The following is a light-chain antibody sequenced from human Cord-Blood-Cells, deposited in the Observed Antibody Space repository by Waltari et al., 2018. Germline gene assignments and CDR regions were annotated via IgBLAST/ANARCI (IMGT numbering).Light chain of an antibody. Sequence: DIVMTQSPDSLAVSLGDRATINCKSSQSVLYSSNNKNYLAWYQQKPGQPPKLLIYWASTRESGVPDRFSGSGSWTDFTLTISSLQAEDVAVYYCQQYYSTPPYSFGQGTKLEIK. V-gene: IGKV4-1*01. CDR1: QSVLYSSNNKNY. CDR2: WAS. CDR3: QQYYSTPPYS. J-gene: IGKJ2*03.